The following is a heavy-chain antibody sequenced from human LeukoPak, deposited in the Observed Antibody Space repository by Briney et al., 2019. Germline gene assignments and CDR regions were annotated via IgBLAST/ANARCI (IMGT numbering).Heavy chain of an antibody. J-gene: IGHJ5*02. V-gene: IGHV3-48*03. CDR1: GFTFSPYE. CDR2: TRSGDGSI. D-gene: IGHD3-10*01. Sequence: PAGSLRLSCVASGFTFSPYEMNWVSQVPEKGLEWLSTTRSGDGSISYLDSVTGRFTLSRDDAKNSLFLRMTNLRAEDTAVYYCVRGGVGHASNWFDPWGQGTLVTVSS. CDR3: VRGGVGHASNWFDP.